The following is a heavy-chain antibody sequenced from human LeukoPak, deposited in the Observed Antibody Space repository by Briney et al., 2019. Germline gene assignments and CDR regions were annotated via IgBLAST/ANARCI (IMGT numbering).Heavy chain of an antibody. CDR2: IYYSGSA. CDR1: GGSISGSSYY. CDR3: ARRSYTGYLDY. D-gene: IGHD5-12*01. Sequence: SETLSLTCTVSGGSISGSSYYWGWIRQPPGKGLEWTGSIYYSGSAYYNPSLKSRVTISVDTSKNQFSLKLSSVTAADTAVYYCARRSYTGYLDYWGQGTLVTVSS. J-gene: IGHJ4*02. V-gene: IGHV4-39*01.